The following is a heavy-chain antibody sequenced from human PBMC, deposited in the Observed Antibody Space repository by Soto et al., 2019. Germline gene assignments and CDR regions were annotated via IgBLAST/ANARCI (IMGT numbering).Heavy chain of an antibody. D-gene: IGHD3-3*01. CDR2: INHSGST. V-gene: IGHV4-34*01. CDR1: GGSFSGYY. Sequence: QVQLQQWGAGLLKPSETLSLTCAVYGGSFSGYYWSWIRQPPGKGLEWIGEINHSGSTNYNPSLKGRSTISVDTSMNLFSRKVSSVTAADTGVYYCARSAYYVFGSRWFDPGGRGTLVTVSS. CDR3: ARSAYYVFGSRWFDP. J-gene: IGHJ5*02.